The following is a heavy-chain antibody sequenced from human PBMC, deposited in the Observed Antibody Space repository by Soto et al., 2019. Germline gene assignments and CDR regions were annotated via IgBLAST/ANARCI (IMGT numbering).Heavy chain of an antibody. CDR1: GGSFSGYY. CDR2: INHSGST. Sequence: SETLSLTCAVYGGSFSGYYWSWIRQPPGKGLEWIGEINHSGSTNYNPSLKSRVTISVDTSKNQFSLKLSSVTAADTAVYYCARGPYNWNAGWFDPWGQGTLVTVSS. V-gene: IGHV4-34*01. CDR3: ARGPYNWNAGWFDP. J-gene: IGHJ5*02. D-gene: IGHD1-20*01.